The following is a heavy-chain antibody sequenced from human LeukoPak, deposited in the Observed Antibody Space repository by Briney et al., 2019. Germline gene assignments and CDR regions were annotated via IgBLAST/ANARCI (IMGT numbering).Heavy chain of an antibody. CDR1: GFTFSSYS. Sequence: GGSLRLSCAASGFTFSSYSMNWVRQAPGKGLEWVSSISSSSSYIYYADSVKGRFTISRDNAKNSLYLQMNSLRAEDTAVYYCARDFLPFGGFHYYYYYMDVWGKGTTVTVSS. D-gene: IGHD3-16*01. CDR3: ARDFLPFGGFHYYYYYMDV. CDR2: ISSSSSYI. J-gene: IGHJ6*03. V-gene: IGHV3-21*01.